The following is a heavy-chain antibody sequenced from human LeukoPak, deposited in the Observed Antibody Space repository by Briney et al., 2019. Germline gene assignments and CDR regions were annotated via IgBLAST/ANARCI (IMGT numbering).Heavy chain of an antibody. CDR2: ISAYNSNT. CDR3: ARATTSYDFWSGSSGRWFDP. D-gene: IGHD3-3*01. CDR1: GYTFTSYG. Sequence: ASVKVSCKASGYTFTSYGISWVRQAPGQGLEWMGWISAYNSNTNYAQKLQGRVTMTTDTSTSTAYMELRSLRSDDTAVYYCARATTSYDFWSGSSGRWFDPWGQGTLVTVSS. J-gene: IGHJ5*02. V-gene: IGHV1-18*01.